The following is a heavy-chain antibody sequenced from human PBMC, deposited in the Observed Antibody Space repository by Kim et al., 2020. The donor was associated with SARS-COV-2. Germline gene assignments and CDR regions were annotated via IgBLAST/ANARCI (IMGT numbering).Heavy chain of an antibody. CDR1: GFTFSSYG. CDR3: ARDRMKMKRYSSSWYEKPDYYYYYGMDV. J-gene: IGHJ6*02. D-gene: IGHD6-13*01. V-gene: IGHV3-33*01. CDR2: IWYDGSNK. Sequence: GGSLRLSCAASGFTFSSYGMHWVRQAPGKGLEWVAVIWYDGSNKYYADSVKGRFTISRDNSKNTLYLQMNSLRAEDTAVYYCARDRMKMKRYSSSWYEKPDYYYYYGMDVWGQGTPVTVSS.